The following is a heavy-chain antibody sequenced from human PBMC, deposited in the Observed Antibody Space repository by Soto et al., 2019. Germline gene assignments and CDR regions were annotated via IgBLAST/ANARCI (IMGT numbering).Heavy chain of an antibody. V-gene: IGHV3-23*01. D-gene: IGHD3-10*01. CDR1: VFTFSSYA. Sequence: PXGSLRLSCASSVFTFSSYAMSCVRQAPGKWLEWVSAISGSGGSTYYADSVKGRFTISRDNSKNTLYLQMNSLRAEDTAVYYCAKDYGSGSSDAFDIWGQGTIVTLS. CDR3: AKDYGSGSSDAFDI. CDR2: ISGSGGST. J-gene: IGHJ3*02.